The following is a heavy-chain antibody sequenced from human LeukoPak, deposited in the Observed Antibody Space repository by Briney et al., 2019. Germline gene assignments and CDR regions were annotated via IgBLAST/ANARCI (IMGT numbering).Heavy chain of an antibody. Sequence: GGSLRLSCAASGFTFSSYAMSWVRQAPGKGLEWVSAISGSGGSTYYADSVKGRFTISRDNSKNTLYLQMNSLRAEDTAVYYCAKAIGYCSGGSCDELYYYYYGMDVWGKGTTVTVSS. CDR2: ISGSGGST. J-gene: IGHJ6*04. CDR1: GFTFSSYA. CDR3: AKAIGYCSGGSCDELYYYYYGMDV. D-gene: IGHD2-15*01. V-gene: IGHV3-23*01.